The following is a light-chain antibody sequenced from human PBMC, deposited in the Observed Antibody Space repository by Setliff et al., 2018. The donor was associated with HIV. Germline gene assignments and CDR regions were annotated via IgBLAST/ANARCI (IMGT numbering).Light chain of an antibody. CDR2: EVS. J-gene: IGLJ1*01. Sequence: QSVLSQPASVSGSPGQSVTISCTGTSNDVGGHNFVSWYQQHPGKAPKVMIYEVSKRPSGVPDRFSGSKSGNTASLTVSGLQAEDEADYYCSSYVAGNSLIFGSGTKVTVL. V-gene: IGLV2-8*01. CDR3: SSYVAGNSLI. CDR1: SNDVGGHNF.